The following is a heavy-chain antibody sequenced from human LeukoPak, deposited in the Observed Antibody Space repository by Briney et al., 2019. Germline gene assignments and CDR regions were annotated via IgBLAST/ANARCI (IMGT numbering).Heavy chain of an antibody. CDR1: GFTISSYW. J-gene: IGHJ3*02. V-gene: IGHV3-74*01. CDR3: ARDHHCSSTSCHSDAFDI. CDR2: INSDGSST. D-gene: IGHD2-2*01. Sequence: GGSLRLSCAASGFTISSYWLHWVRQAPGKGLVWVSRINSDGSSTSYADSVKGQFPISRDHAKITLYLQMNSLSAEHTAVYYCARDHHCSSTSCHSDAFDIWGQGTMVTVSS.